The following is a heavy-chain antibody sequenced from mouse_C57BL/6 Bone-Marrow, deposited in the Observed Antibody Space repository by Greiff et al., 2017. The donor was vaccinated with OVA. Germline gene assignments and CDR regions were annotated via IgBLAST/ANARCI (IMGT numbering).Heavy chain of an antibody. Sequence: EVQVVESGGGLVKPGGSLKLSCAASGFTFSDYGMHWVRQAPEKGLEWVAYISSGSSTIYYADTVKGRFTISRDNAKNTLFLQMTSLRSEDTAMYYCARRETTVRYCDYWGQGTTLTVSS. CDR1: GFTFSDYG. CDR2: ISSGSSTI. D-gene: IGHD1-1*01. V-gene: IGHV5-17*01. CDR3: ARRETTVRYCDY. J-gene: IGHJ2*01.